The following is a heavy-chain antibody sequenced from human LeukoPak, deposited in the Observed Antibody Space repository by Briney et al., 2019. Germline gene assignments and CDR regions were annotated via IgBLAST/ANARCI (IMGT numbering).Heavy chain of an antibody. V-gene: IGHV5-51*01. J-gene: IGHJ4*02. CDR1: GYSFTSYW. Sequence: GESLKISCKGSGYSFTSYWIGWVRQMPGKGLEWMGIIYPGDSDTRYSPSFQGQVTISADKSISTAYLQWSSLKASDTAMYYCARPERLQCSSTSCYASYFDYRGQGTLVTVSS. D-gene: IGHD2-2*01. CDR2: IYPGDSDT. CDR3: ARPERLQCSSTSCYASYFDY.